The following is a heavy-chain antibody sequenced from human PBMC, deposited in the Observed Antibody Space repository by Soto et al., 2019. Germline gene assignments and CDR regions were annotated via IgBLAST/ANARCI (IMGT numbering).Heavy chain of an antibody. D-gene: IGHD5-12*01. Sequence: SETLSLTCTVSGGSVSSGSYYWSWIRQPPGKGLEWIGYTYYSGSTNYNPSLKSRVTISVDTSKNQFSLKLSSVTAADTAVYYCARGYSGYDYRVDYWGQGTLVTVS. CDR1: GGSVSSGSYY. CDR2: TYYSGST. V-gene: IGHV4-61*01. CDR3: ARGYSGYDYRVDY. J-gene: IGHJ4*02.